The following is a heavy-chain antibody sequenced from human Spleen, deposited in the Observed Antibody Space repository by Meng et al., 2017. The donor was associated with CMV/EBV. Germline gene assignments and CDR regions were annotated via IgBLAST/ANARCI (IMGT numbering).Heavy chain of an antibody. Sequence: QVQLVQSGAWVKKPGAAVKVSCKASGYTFTSYDINWVRQATGQGLEWMGWMNPKSGNTGYALKFQGRVTMTRNTSINPAYMELSSLRSEDTAVYYCARGLGPSYADRDYWGQGTLVTVSS. CDR3: ARGLGPSYADRDY. CDR2: MNPKSGNT. V-gene: IGHV1-8*01. D-gene: IGHD4-17*01. J-gene: IGHJ4*02. CDR1: GYTFTSYD.